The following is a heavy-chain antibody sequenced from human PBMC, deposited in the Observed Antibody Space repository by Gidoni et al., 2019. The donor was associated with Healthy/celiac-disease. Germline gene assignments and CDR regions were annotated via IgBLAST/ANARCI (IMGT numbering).Heavy chain of an antibody. D-gene: IGHD6-13*01. V-gene: IGHV3-21*01. Sequence: EVQLVESGGGLVKPGGSLRLSCAASGFTFSSYSMNWVRQAPGKGLEWVSSISSSSSYIYYADSVKGRFTISRDNAKNSLYLQMNSLRAEDTAVYYCARDHGSWANYYYYGMDVWGQGTTVTVSS. CDR3: ARDHGSWANYYYYGMDV. J-gene: IGHJ6*02. CDR2: ISSSSSYI. CDR1: GFTFSSYS.